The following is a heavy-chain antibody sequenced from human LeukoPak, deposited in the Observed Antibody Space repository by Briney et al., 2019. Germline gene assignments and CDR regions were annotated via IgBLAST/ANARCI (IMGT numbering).Heavy chain of an antibody. J-gene: IGHJ3*02. CDR1: GGSFCGYY. CDR2: INHSEST. D-gene: IGHD6-13*01. CDR3: ARGRIWYSSSWSVGLSGAFDI. Sequence: SETLSLTCAVYGGSFCGYYWSWIRQPPGKGLEWIGEINHSESTNYNPYLKSRVTISVDTSKNQFSLKLSSVTAADTAVYYCARGRIWYSSSWSVGLSGAFDIWGQGTMVTVSS. V-gene: IGHV4-34*01.